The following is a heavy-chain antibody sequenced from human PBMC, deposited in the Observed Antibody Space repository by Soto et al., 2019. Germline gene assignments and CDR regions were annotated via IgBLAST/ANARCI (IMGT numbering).Heavy chain of an antibody. Sequence: SVKVSCKASGGTFSSYAISWVRQAPGQGLEWMGGIIPIFGTANYAQKFQGRVTITADESTSTAYMELSSLRSEDTAVYYCARGSRWATVVNPGFDYWGQGTLVTVSS. CDR3: ARGSRWATVVNPGFDY. V-gene: IGHV1-69*13. CDR1: GGTFSSYA. D-gene: IGHD4-17*01. J-gene: IGHJ4*02. CDR2: IIPIFGTA.